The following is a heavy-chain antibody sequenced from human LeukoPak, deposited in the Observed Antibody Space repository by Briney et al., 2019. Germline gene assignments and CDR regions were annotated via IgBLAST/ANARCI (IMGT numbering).Heavy chain of an antibody. CDR3: ARDRRGVSVI. Sequence: GGSLRLSCAASGLTFSDYWMSCVRQAPGKGREGVANIKGDGSEKYYVDSVKGRFTISRDNGKNSLYLQMNSLRAEDTAVYYCARDRRGVSVIWGQGTLVTVSS. V-gene: IGHV3-7*01. CDR1: GLTFSDYW. CDR2: IKGDGSEK. J-gene: IGHJ4*02. D-gene: IGHD3-10*01.